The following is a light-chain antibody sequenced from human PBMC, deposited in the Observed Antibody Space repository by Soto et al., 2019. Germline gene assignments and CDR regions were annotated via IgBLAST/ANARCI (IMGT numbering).Light chain of an antibody. CDR2: DVS. Sequence: QSVLTQPASVSGSPGQSITISCTGTNSDIGAYNSVSWYQQHPGIAPQLMIYDVSYRPSGISSRFSASKSGNTASLTISGLQAADEADYYCSSFTTSGARVLGGGTKLTVL. V-gene: IGLV2-14*03. CDR3: SSFTTSGARV. J-gene: IGLJ2*01. CDR1: NSDIGAYNS.